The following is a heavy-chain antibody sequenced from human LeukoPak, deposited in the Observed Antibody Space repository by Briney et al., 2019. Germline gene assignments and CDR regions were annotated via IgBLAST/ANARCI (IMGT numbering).Heavy chain of an antibody. CDR1: GGSINSSNYF. CDR3: ARRWYNWNSNNYFDY. V-gene: IGHV4-39*01. D-gene: IGHD1-7*01. J-gene: IGHJ4*02. Sequence: SETLSLTCTVSGGSINSSNYFWGWIRQPPGKGLEWIGSIYYSGSPYYNPSLKSRVIISVETPKTQFSLKLSSVTAADTAVYYCARRWYNWNSNNYFDYWGQGTLVTVSS. CDR2: IYYSGSP.